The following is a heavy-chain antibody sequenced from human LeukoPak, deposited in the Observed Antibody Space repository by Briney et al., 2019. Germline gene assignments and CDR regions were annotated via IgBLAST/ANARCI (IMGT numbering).Heavy chain of an antibody. CDR3: ARGGSDILTQHDY. D-gene: IGHD3-9*01. Sequence: GGSLRLSCAASGFTFSSYSMNWVRQAPGKGLEWVSSISSSSRYIYYADLVKGRFTISRDNAKNSLYLQMNSLRAEDTAVYYCARGGSDILTQHDYWGQGTLVTVSS. J-gene: IGHJ4*02. CDR1: GFTFSSYS. CDR2: ISSSSRYI. V-gene: IGHV3-21*01.